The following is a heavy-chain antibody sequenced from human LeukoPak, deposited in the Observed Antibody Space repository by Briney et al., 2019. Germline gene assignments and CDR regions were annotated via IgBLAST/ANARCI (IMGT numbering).Heavy chain of an antibody. Sequence: GGSLRLSCAASGFTYSSYTMHWIRQAPGKGLEWVSSISGSNSYIFYADSVKGRFTVSRDNAKDSLYLQMNSLRAEDTAVYYCARALTTLTYEGYWGQGTLVTVSS. D-gene: IGHD1-1*01. J-gene: IGHJ4*02. V-gene: IGHV3-21*01. CDR2: ISGSNSYI. CDR1: GFTYSSYT. CDR3: ARALTTLTYEGY.